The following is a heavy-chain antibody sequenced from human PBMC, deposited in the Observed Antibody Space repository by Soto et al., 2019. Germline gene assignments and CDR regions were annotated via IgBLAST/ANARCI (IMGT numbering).Heavy chain of an antibody. Sequence: ASVKVSCKASGYTFTSYGISWVRQAPGQGLEWMGWISAYNGNTNYAQKLQGRVTMTTDTSTSTAYMELRSLRSDDTAVYYCARDSITMVRGVDPIWGQGTLVTVSS. D-gene: IGHD3-10*01. CDR2: ISAYNGNT. J-gene: IGHJ4*02. CDR3: ARDSITMVRGVDPI. CDR1: GYTFTSYG. V-gene: IGHV1-18*01.